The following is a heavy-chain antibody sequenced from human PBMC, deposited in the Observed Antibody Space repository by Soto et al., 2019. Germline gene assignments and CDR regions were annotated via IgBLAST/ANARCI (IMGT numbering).Heavy chain of an antibody. J-gene: IGHJ6*02. CDR2: ISTSGSTI. Sequence: EVQLVESGGGLLQPGGSLRLSCAASGFSFGSHEMNWVRQVPGKGLVWISYISTSGSTIDDADSVKGRFTISRDNSKDSLDPQMSRLRVEEPAVYYCARAARSGVRGNYGMDLSSHGTTLTVAS. V-gene: IGHV3-48*03. CDR3: ARAARSGVRGNYGMDL. D-gene: IGHD3-10*01. CDR1: GFSFGSHE.